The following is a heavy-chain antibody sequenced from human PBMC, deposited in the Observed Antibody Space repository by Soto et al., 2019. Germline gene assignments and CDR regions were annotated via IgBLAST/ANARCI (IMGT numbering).Heavy chain of an antibody. CDR2: ISYDGSDK. V-gene: IGHV3-30*18. CDR3: AKDSNWNLHGGLDL. Sequence: GGSLRLSCAASGLTFSTYGMHWVRQAPGKGLEWVAVISYDGSDKYYADSVKGRFTISRDNSKNTLYLQMNSLRAEDTAVYYCAKDSNWNLHGGLDLWGQGTLVTVSS. D-gene: IGHD1-20*01. J-gene: IGHJ5*02. CDR1: GLTFSTYG.